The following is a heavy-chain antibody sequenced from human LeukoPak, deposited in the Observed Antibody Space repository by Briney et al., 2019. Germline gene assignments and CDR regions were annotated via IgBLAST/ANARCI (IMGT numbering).Heavy chain of an antibody. CDR2: ISSSSSYI. CDR1: GFTFSSYS. Sequence: PGGSLRLSCAASGFTFSSYSMNWVRQAPGKGLEWVSSISSSSSYIYYADSVKGRFTISRDNAKNSLYLQMNSLRAEDTAVYYCARYDRLATKAPAAGGDAFDIWGQGTMVTVSS. V-gene: IGHV3-21*01. J-gene: IGHJ3*02. D-gene: IGHD6-13*01. CDR3: ARYDRLATKAPAAGGDAFDI.